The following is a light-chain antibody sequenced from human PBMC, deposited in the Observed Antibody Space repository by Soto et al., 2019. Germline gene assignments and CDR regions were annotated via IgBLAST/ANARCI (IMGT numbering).Light chain of an antibody. CDR3: QQYATDPLT. V-gene: IGKV3-20*01. J-gene: IGKJ4*01. CDR1: QYINTR. Sequence: EIVLTQSPATLSSFPGDRVTLSCRASQYINTRLAWYQHRPGQAPRLLIHGASNRATGIPERFSGSGSGTDFTLTISRLEPEDFVAYYCQQYATDPLTFGGGTKVDI. CDR2: GAS.